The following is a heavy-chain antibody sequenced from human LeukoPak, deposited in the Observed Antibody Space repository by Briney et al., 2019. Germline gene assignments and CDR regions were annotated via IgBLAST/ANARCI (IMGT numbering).Heavy chain of an antibody. CDR2: IWYDGSNK. CDR3: ARDGVLYGMDV. D-gene: IGHD3-3*01. CDR1: GFTFSNYG. Sequence: GRSLRLSCAASGFTFSNYGIHWVRQAPGKGLEWVAVIWYDGSNKYYADSVKGRFTISRDNSKNTLYLQMNSLRAEDTAVYYCARDGVLYGMDVWGQGTTVTVSS. J-gene: IGHJ6*02. V-gene: IGHV3-33*01.